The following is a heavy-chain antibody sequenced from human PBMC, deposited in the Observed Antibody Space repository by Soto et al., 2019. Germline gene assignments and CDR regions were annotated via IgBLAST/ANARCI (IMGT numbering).Heavy chain of an antibody. Sequence: SETLSLTCTVSGGSISSGDYYWSWIRQPPGKGLEWIGYIYYSGSTYYNPSLKSRVTISVDTSKNQFSLKLSSVTAADTAVYYCARYGSGSYYPLNDAFDIWGQGTMVTVSS. D-gene: IGHD3-10*01. CDR3: ARYGSGSYYPLNDAFDI. CDR2: IYYSGST. CDR1: GGSISSGDYY. J-gene: IGHJ3*02. V-gene: IGHV4-30-4*01.